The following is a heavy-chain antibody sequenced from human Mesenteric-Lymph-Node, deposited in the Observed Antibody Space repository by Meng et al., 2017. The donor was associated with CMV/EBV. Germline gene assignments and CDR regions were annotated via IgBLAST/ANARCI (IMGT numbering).Heavy chain of an antibody. Sequence: GESLKISCAASGFTFRSYEMVWVRQAPGKGLEWVSYITSNGRDIFYADSVEGRFTISRDNSKNTLYLQMNSLRAEDTAVYYCAKSLVGGSSYYYYGMDVWGQGTTVTVSS. D-gene: IGHD6-13*01. CDR2: ITSNGRDI. CDR1: GFTFRSYE. CDR3: AKSLVGGSSYYYYGMDV. J-gene: IGHJ6*02. V-gene: IGHV3-48*03.